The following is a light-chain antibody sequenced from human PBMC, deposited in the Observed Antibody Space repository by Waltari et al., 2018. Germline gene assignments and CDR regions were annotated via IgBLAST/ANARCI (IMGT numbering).Light chain of an antibody. Sequence: IVMTQSPLPLPVTPGEPASIPRSASQSLLHRNGYNYLDWYLQKPGQSPQLLIYLGSTRASGVPDRFSGGASGTEFTLRISRVEAEDVGVYYCMQARQTPYTFGQGTKLEIK. CDR1: QSLLHRNGYNY. V-gene: IGKV2-28*01. CDR2: LGS. J-gene: IGKJ2*01. CDR3: MQARQTPYT.